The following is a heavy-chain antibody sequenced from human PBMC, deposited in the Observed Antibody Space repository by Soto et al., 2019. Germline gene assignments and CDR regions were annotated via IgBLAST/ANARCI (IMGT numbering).Heavy chain of an antibody. CDR1: GFSLSGDGVG. D-gene: IGHD3-3*02. J-gene: IGHJ3*02. Sequence: QITLKESGPTLVKPTQSLTLTCTVSGFSLSGDGVGVGWIRQPQGKALEWLALIYWDDDQRYSPSLKTRLTITKDTSKNQVVLTMTNMDPVDTATYYCAHAFGGTSWPNDAFDIWGQGTVVTVPS. V-gene: IGHV2-5*02. CDR3: AHAFGGTSWPNDAFDI. CDR2: IYWDDDQ.